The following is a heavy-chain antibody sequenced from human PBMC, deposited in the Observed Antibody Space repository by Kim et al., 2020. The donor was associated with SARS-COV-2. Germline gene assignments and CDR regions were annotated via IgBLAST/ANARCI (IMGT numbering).Heavy chain of an antibody. CDR3: ARGLGGRYKGPHDY. D-gene: IGHD5-18*01. J-gene: IGHJ4*02. Sequence: GGSLRLSCAASGFTFSSYGMHWVRQAPGKGLEWVAVIWYDGSNKYYADSVNGRFTISRDNSKNTLYLQMNSLRAEDTAVYYCARGLGGRYKGPHDYWGQGTLVTVSS. V-gene: IGHV3-33*08. CDR2: IWYDGSNK. CDR1: GFTFSSYG.